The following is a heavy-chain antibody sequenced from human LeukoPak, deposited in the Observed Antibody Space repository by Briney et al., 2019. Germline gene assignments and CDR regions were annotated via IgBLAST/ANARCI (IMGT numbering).Heavy chain of an antibody. Sequence: ASVKVSCKASGGTFSSYAISWVRQAPGRGLEWMGGIIPIFGTANYAQKFQGRVTITADESTSTAYMELSSLRSEDTAVYYCARDHRQWGRYSGYDGPFDYWGQGTLVTVSS. CDR2: IIPIFGTA. CDR3: ARDHRQWGRYSGYDGPFDY. D-gene: IGHD5-12*01. V-gene: IGHV1-69*13. CDR1: GGTFSSYA. J-gene: IGHJ4*02.